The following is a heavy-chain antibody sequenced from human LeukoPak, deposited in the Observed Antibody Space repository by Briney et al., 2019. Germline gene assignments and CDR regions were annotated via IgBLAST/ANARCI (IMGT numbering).Heavy chain of an antibody. D-gene: IGHD2-2*01. CDR1: GFTFSNYA. Sequence: PGGSLRLSCAASGFTFSNYAMSWVRQVPGRGLEWVSTISSRGDSTYDADSVKGRFTISRDNSKNSLYLQMNSVRAEDTALYYCARVLGYCSSTSCYEYYFDYWGQGTLVTVSS. CDR2: ISSRGDST. J-gene: IGHJ4*02. CDR3: ARVLGYCSSTSCYEYYFDY. V-gene: IGHV3-23*01.